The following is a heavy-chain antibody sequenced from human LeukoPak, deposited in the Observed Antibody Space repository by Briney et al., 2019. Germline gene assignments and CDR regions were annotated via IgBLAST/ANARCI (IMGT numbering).Heavy chain of an antibody. CDR2: IYTSRST. Sequence: ASETRSLTCTVSRRSISSLYWSWIREPAGRALECIGCIYTSRSTNYNPSLKSRVTMSVDTSKTQFSLKLSSVTAADTAVYYCARDRSRAYYMDVWGKGTTVTVSS. CDR3: ARDRSRAYYMDV. D-gene: IGHD2-2*01. V-gene: IGHV4-4*07. J-gene: IGHJ6*03. CDR1: RRSISSLY.